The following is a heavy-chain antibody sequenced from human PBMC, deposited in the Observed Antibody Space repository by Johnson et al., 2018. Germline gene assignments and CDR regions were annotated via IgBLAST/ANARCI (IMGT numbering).Heavy chain of an antibody. CDR1: GYTFTSYD. Sequence: VQLVESGAEVKKPGASVKVSCKASGYTFTSYDINWVRQAPGQGPEWMGWMNPDTGDTGYVQKFQGRVTMTRYTYIGTAYIELTNLRSDDTAVYYCAGSLKGGGVFFDYWGQGTLVTASS. J-gene: IGHJ4*02. CDR2: MNPDTGDT. D-gene: IGHD3-16*01. V-gene: IGHV1-8*01. CDR3: AGSLKGGGVFFDY.